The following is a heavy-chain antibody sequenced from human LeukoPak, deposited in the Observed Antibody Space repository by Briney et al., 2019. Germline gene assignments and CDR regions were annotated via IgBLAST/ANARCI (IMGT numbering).Heavy chain of an antibody. V-gene: IGHV4-59*01. J-gene: IGHJ6*03. Sequence: PSETLSLTCTVSGGSISSYYWSWIRQPPGKGLEWIGYIYYSGSTNYNPSLKSRVTISVDTSKNQFSLKLSSVTAADTAVYYCARGGSAMVRGVILLGSYYYYYMDVWGKGTTVTISS. D-gene: IGHD3-10*01. CDR3: ARGGSAMVRGVILLGSYYYYYMDV. CDR2: IYYSGST. CDR1: GGSISSYY.